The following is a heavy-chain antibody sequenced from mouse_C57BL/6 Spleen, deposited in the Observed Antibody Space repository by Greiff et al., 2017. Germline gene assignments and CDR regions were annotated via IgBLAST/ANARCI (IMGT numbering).Heavy chain of an antibody. V-gene: IGHV1-64*01. D-gene: IGHD1-1*01. CDR2: IHPNSGST. CDR1: GYTFTSYW. CDR3: ARSAPNYYGSSYGAMDY. Sequence: VKLQQPGAELVKPGASVKLSCKASGYTFTSYWMHWVKQRPGQGLEWIGMIHPNSGSTNYNEKFKSKATLTVDKSSSTAYMQLSSLTSEDSAVYYCARSAPNYYGSSYGAMDYWGQGTSVTVSS. J-gene: IGHJ4*01.